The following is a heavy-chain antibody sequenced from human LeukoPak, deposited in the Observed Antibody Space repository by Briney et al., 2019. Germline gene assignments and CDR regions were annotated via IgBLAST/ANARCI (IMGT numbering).Heavy chain of an antibody. CDR1: GFTFSSYA. Sequence: PGGSLRLSCAASGFTFSSYARSGVRQAPGKGLEWVLAISGSGGSTYYADSVKGRFTISRDNSKNTLYMQMNSLRAKATAVYYCEKDTRVSDSSGYYSAWGQGTLVTVSS. CDR2: ISGSGGST. V-gene: IGHV3-23*01. J-gene: IGHJ5*02. D-gene: IGHD3-22*01. CDR3: EKDTRVSDSSGYYSA.